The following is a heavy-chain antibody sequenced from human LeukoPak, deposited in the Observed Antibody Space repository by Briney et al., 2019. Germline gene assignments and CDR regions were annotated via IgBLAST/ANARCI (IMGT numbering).Heavy chain of an antibody. D-gene: IGHD2-15*01. V-gene: IGHV4-39*01. Sequence: SETLSLTCTVSGGSISSSSYYWGWIRQPPGKGLEWIGSIYYSGSTYYIPSLKSRVTISVDTSKNQFSLKLSSVTAADTAVYYCATNYCSGGSCYSEGAFDIWGQGTMVTVSS. CDR3: ATNYCSGGSCYSEGAFDI. CDR2: IYYSGST. J-gene: IGHJ3*02. CDR1: GGSISSSSYY.